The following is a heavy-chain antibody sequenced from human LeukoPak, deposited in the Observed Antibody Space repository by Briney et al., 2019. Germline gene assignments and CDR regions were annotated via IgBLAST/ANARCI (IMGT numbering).Heavy chain of an antibody. CDR2: IYTSGST. D-gene: IGHD3-3*01. Sequence: SETLSLTCTVSGGSISSYYWSWIRQPAGKGLEWIGRIYTSGSTNYNPSLKSRVTMSVDTSKNQFSLKLSSVTAADTAVYYCARAIFGVVIQRGLGYYYYYMDVWGKGTTVTVSS. V-gene: IGHV4-4*07. CDR3: ARAIFGVVIQRGLGYYYYYMDV. J-gene: IGHJ6*03. CDR1: GGSISSYY.